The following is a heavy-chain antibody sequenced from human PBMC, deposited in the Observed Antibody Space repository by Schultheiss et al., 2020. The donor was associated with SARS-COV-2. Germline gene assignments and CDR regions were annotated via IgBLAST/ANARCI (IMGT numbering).Heavy chain of an antibody. J-gene: IGHJ6*02. Sequence: GASLKISCAASGFTFRTYSMNWVRQAPGKGLEWVSVIYSGGSTYYADSVKGRFTISRDNSKNTLYLQMNSLRAEDTAVYYCARVGRIQLSFYYYYGMDVWGQGTTVTVSS. D-gene: IGHD5-18*01. CDR1: GFTFRTYS. CDR3: ARVGRIQLSFYYYYGMDV. CDR2: IYSGGST. V-gene: IGHV3-66*01.